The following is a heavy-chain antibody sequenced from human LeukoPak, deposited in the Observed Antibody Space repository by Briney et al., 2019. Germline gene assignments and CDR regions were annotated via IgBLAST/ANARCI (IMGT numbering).Heavy chain of an antibody. V-gene: IGHV3-23*01. CDR3: AKEQSDRELWSGYLIFDY. J-gene: IGHJ4*02. CDR1: GFTFSSYA. CDR2: ISGSGGST. D-gene: IGHD3-3*01. Sequence: GGSLRLSCAASGFTFSSYAMSWVRQAPGKGLEWVSAISGSGGSTYYADSVKGRFTISRDNSKNTLYLQMNSLRAEDTAVYYCAKEQSDRELWSGYLIFDYWGQGTLVTVSS.